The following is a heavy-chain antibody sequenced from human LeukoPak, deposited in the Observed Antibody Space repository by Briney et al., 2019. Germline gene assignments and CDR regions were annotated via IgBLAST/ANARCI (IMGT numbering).Heavy chain of an antibody. Sequence: ASVKVSCKASGYTFSNYGITWVRQAPGQGLEWMGWINPNSGGTNYAQKFQGRVTMTRDTSISTAYMELSRLRSDDTAVYYCVRDQARGFTYSYAFDIWGQGTMVTASS. J-gene: IGHJ3*02. CDR1: GYTFSNYG. V-gene: IGHV1-2*02. D-gene: IGHD5-18*01. CDR2: INPNSGGT. CDR3: VRDQARGFTYSYAFDI.